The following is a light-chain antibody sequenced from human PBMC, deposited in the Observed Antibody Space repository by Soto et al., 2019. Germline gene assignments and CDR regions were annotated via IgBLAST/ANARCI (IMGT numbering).Light chain of an antibody. CDR1: QTIGRN. J-gene: IGKJ5*01. V-gene: IGKV3-15*01. CDR2: YIS. Sequence: EIVMTQSPGTLSLSPGETATLSCRASQTIGRNYLAWYQQKPGQAPRLLIYYISTRAADIPARFSGSGSGTDVTLTISSLQSEDSGVYYCQQHSQWPITFGQGTRLEIK. CDR3: QQHSQWPIT.